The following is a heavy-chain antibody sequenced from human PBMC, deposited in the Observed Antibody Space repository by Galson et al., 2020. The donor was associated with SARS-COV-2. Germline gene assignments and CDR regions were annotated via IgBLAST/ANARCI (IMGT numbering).Heavy chain of an antibody. J-gene: IGHJ4*02. CDR3: VREEVYFRNQYAGHFDY. D-gene: IGHD1-1*01. CDR1: EVAFSFHA. Sequence: QAGGSLRLSCAAPEVAFSFHAMHWVRQAPGKGLEWVAVVSSDGDNKYYADSVRGRFTISRDNAQETLFLQMNSLTEDDTAVYYCVREEVYFRNQYAGHFDYWGQGTLVTVSS. V-gene: IGHV3-30-3*01. CDR2: VSSDGDNK.